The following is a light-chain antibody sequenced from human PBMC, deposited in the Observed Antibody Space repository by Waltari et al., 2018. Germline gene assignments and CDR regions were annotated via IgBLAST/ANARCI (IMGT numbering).Light chain of an antibody. Sequence: EVVLPQSPGTLSLSPGERATPSCRASQSVSKYLAWYQQRPGQAPRLLIYAASPRATGIPDRFSGSGYGTDFSLTISRLEPEDFAVYYCQNHERLPAKFGQGTKVEIK. J-gene: IGKJ1*01. CDR1: QSVSKY. CDR2: AAS. V-gene: IGKV3-20*01. CDR3: QNHERLPAK.